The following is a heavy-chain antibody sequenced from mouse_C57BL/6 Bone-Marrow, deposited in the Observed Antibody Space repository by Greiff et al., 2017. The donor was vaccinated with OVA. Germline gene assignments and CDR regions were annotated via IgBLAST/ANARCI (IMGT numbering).Heavy chain of an antibody. V-gene: IGHV1-69*01. CDR2: IDPSDSYT. CDR3: ARYDGDYHY. D-gene: IGHD2-3*01. J-gene: IGHJ2*01. Sequence: QVQLQQPGAELVMPGASVKLSCKASGYTFTSYWMHWVKQRPGQGLEWIGEIDPSDSYTNYNQKFKGKSTLTVDKSSSTAYMRLSSLASEDAAVYYCARYDGDYHYWGQGTTLTVSS. CDR1: GYTFTSYW.